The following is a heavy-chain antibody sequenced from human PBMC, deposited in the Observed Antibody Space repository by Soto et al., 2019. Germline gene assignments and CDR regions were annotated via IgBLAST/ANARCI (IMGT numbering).Heavy chain of an antibody. Sequence: SETLSLTCAYSAAAISRGSYAWSWIRQPPGKGLEWIGYIYHSGSTYYNPSLKSRVTISVDRSKNQFSLKLSSVTAADTAVYYCARVPDRWGQGTLVTVSS. D-gene: IGHD2-2*01. CDR1: AAAISRGSYA. V-gene: IGHV4-30-2*01. CDR3: ARVPDR. CDR2: IYHSGST. J-gene: IGHJ5*02.